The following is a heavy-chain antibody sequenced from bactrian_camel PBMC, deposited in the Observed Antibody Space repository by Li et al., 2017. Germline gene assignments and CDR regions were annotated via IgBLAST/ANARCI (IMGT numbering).Heavy chain of an antibody. CDR3: AMHRYGAAWSLETVNY. CDR2: IYSADPNI. D-gene: IGHD8*01. CDR1: GNSYGSLR. V-gene: IGHV3S54*01. J-gene: IGHJ4*01. Sequence: HVQLVESGGGSVQAGGSLRLSCAVSGNSYGSLRMGWFRQAPGMEREGVAAIYSADPNIRYADFVEGRFTISRDNAKNTVYLRMDSLKPGDTAMYYCAMHRYGAAWSLETVNYWGQGTQVTVS.